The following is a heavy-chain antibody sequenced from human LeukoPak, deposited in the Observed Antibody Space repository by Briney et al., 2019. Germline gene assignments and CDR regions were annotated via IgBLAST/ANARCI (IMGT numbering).Heavy chain of an antibody. D-gene: IGHD3-9*01. CDR3: ARAHYDILTGYYYFDY. CDR2: IYYSGST. CDR1: GGSISSSSYY. J-gene: IGHJ4*02. V-gene: IGHV4-61*05. Sequence: SETLSLTCTVSGGSISSSSYYWGWIRQPPGKGLEWIGYIYYSGSTNYNPSLKSRVTISVDTSKNQFSLKLSSVTAADTAVYYCARAHYDILTGYYYFDYWGQGTLVTVSS.